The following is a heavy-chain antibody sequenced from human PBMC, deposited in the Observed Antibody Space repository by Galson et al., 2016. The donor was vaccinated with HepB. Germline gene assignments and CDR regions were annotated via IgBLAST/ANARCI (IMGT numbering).Heavy chain of an antibody. CDR1: GDSISGAYS. CDR3: ARGTLREPQFDY. J-gene: IGHJ4*02. D-gene: IGHD1-14*01. V-gene: IGHV4-30-2*01. CDR2: IYHGGTT. Sequence: TLSLTCAVSGDSISGAYSWSWIRQPPGKGLEWIGHIYHGGTTHYNPSPRSRVTISIDRAKNQFSLKLSSVTAADTAVYYCARGTLREPQFDYWGQGTLVTVSS.